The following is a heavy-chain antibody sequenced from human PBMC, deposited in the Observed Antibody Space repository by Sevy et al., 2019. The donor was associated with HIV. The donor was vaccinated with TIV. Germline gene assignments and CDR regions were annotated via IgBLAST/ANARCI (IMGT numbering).Heavy chain of an antibody. CDR2: ISNDGSDK. CDR1: GFSFSRHG. Sequence: GGSLRLSCAAAGFSFSRHGMHWARQAPGKGLEWVAVISNDGSDKEYAESGKGRFTVSRDNSKDTVYLQMNSLRLDDTAGYYCANSRGRYEGSSWLYYYYIMDVWGQGTTVTVSS. V-gene: IGHV3-30*18. D-gene: IGHD6-13*01. CDR3: ANSRGRYEGSSWLYYYYIMDV. J-gene: IGHJ6*02.